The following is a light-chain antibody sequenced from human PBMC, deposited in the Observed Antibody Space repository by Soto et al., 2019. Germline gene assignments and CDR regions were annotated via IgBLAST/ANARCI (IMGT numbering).Light chain of an antibody. Sequence: QSVLTQPASVTGSFGLSITISFTVTSSDVGGYNYVSWYQQHRGKACKLMMYDVSNRPSGVSNRFSGSKSGNTASLTISGLQAEDEADYYCSSYTSSSTPVVFGGGTKVTVL. CDR2: DVS. CDR3: SSYTSSSTPVV. V-gene: IGLV2-14*01. CDR1: SSDVGGYNY. J-gene: IGLJ2*01.